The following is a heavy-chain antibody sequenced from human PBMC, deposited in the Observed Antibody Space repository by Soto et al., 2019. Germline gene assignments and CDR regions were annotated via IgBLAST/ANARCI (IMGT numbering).Heavy chain of an antibody. Sequence: EVQLVESGGNLVQAGGSLRLSCAASGFSFISYSMSWVRQAPGKGLEWVSYISNSGSVIHDADSVKGRFTISRDHAKNSLALQMNSLRDEDPALYSCVRVYASNTFDLWGQGTVVTVSS. J-gene: IGHJ3*01. V-gene: IGHV3-48*02. D-gene: IGHD2-2*01. CDR1: GFSFISYS. CDR3: VRVYASNTFDL. CDR2: ISNSGSVI.